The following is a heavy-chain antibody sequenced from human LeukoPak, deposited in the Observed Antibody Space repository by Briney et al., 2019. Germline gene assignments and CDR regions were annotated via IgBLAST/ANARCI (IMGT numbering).Heavy chain of an antibody. CDR2: INHSGST. V-gene: IGHV4-38-2*02. CDR1: GYSITSGYY. J-gene: IGHJ4*02. D-gene: IGHD3-10*01. Sequence: SETLSLTCTVSGYSITSGYYWGWIRQSPGKGLEWIGSINHSGSTYYNPSLKSRVTISVDTSKNQFSLKLSSVTAADTAVYYCARGPFGRGVIGGAIDYWGQGTLVTVSS. CDR3: ARGPFGRGVIGGAIDY.